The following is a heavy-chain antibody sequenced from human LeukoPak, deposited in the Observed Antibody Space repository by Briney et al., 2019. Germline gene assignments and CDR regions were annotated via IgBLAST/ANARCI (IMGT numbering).Heavy chain of an antibody. CDR1: GFTFSNAW. J-gene: IGHJ3*02. Sequence: GSLRLPCAASGFTFSNAWMSWVRQAPGKGLEWVGRIKSKTDGGTTDYAAPVKGRFTISRDDSKNALYLQMNSLKTEDTAVYYCTTDYHCSSTSCYGWDIWGQGTMVTVSS. D-gene: IGHD2-2*01. CDR3: TTDYHCSSTSCYGWDI. CDR2: IKSKTDGGTT. V-gene: IGHV3-15*01.